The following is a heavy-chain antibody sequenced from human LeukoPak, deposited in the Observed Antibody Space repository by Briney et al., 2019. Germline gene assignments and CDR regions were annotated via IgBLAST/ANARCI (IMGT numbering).Heavy chain of an antibody. V-gene: IGHV3-7*04. Sequence: GGSLRLSCAAPGFTFSSYWMSWVRQTPGKGLEWVANIKQDGSEKYYVDSVKGRFTISRDNAKNSLYLQMTSLRAKDTAVYYCARGGLVGYCSGTSCYSWFDPWGQGTLVTVSP. J-gene: IGHJ5*02. CDR3: ARGGLVGYCSGTSCYSWFDP. D-gene: IGHD2-2*03. CDR2: IKQDGSEK. CDR1: GFTFSSYW.